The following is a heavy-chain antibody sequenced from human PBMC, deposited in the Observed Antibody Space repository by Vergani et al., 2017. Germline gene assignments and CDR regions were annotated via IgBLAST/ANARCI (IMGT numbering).Heavy chain of an antibody. CDR3: ARERDYYDSSGYYFHDAFDI. CDR2: IYYSGST. J-gene: IGHJ3*02. D-gene: IGHD3-22*01. V-gene: IGHV4-30-4*08. Sequence: QLQLRESGPGLVKPSETLSLTCTVSGGSISSGDYYWSWIRQPPGKGLEWIAYIYYSGSTYYNPSLKSRVTISVDTSKNQFSLNLSSVTAADTAVYYCARERDYYDSSGYYFHDAFDIWGQGTMVTVSS. CDR1: GGSISSGDYY.